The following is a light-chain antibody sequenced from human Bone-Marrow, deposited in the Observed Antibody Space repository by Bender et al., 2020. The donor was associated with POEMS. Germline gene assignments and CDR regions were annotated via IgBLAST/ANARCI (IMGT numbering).Light chain of an antibody. J-gene: IGLJ2*01. CDR3: ASYAGYNSVVI. CDR2: DVT. CDR1: RSDVGGYNY. V-gene: IGLV2-11*01. Sequence: SALTQPRSVSGSPGQSVTISCTGTRSDVGGYNYVSWYQQHAGKAPKLMIYDVTRRPSGVSYRFSGSKSGNTASLTISDLQSEDEADYYCASYAGYNSVVIFGGGTKLTVL.